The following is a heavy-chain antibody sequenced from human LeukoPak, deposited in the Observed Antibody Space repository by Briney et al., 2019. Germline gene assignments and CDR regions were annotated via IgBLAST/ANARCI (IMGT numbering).Heavy chain of an antibody. J-gene: IGHJ4*02. CDR2: IYHSGST. D-gene: IGHD2-2*01. V-gene: IGHV4-30-2*01. CDR1: GGSISSGGYY. Sequence: PSQTLSLTCSVSGGSISSGGYYWSWIRQPPGKGLEWIGYIYHSGSTYYNPSLKSRVTISVDRSKNQFSLKLSSVTAADTAVYYCARIVVPADNTYYFGYWGQGTLVTVSS. CDR3: ARIVVPADNTYYFGY.